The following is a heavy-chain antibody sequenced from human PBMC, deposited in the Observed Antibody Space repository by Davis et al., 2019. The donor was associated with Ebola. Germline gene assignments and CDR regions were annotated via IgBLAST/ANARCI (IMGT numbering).Heavy chain of an antibody. Sequence: PGGSLRLSCAASGFTFSSYSMNWVRQAPGKGLEWVSSISSSSSYIYYADSVKGRFTISRDNAKNSLYLQMNSLRAEDTAVYYCARGDPVVVVAEIDYWGQGTLVTVSS. CDR1: GFTFSSYS. D-gene: IGHD2-15*01. CDR2: ISSSSSYI. V-gene: IGHV3-21*01. CDR3: ARGDPVVVVAEIDY. J-gene: IGHJ4*02.